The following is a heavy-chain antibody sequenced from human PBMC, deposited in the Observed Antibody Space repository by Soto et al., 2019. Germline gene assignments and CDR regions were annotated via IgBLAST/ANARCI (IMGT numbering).Heavy chain of an antibody. CDR1: GGSFSGYY. Sequence: QVQLQQWGAGLLKPSETLSLTCAVYGGSFSGYYWRWIRQPPGKGLEWIGEINHSGSTNYNPSLKSRVTILVDTSNDQFSLKLSSVTAADSAMYYCARVEVAVTASDYWGQGTLVTVSS. V-gene: IGHV4-34*01. CDR2: INHSGST. J-gene: IGHJ4*02. CDR3: ARVEVAVTASDY. D-gene: IGHD2-21*02.